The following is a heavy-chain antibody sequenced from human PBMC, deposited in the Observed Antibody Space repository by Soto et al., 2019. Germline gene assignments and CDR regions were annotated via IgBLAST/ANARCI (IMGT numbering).Heavy chain of an antibody. J-gene: IGHJ6*02. CDR3: ARSQGSSTSLEIYYYYYYGMDV. CDR1: GYTFISYG. V-gene: IGHV1-69*13. Sequence: SVKVSCKASGYTFISYGIAWVRQAPGQGLEWMGGIIPISGTANYAQKFQGRVTITADESTSTAYMELSSLRSEDTAVYYCARSQGSSTSLEIYYYYYYGMDVWGQGTTVTVSS. D-gene: IGHD2-2*01. CDR2: IIPISGTA.